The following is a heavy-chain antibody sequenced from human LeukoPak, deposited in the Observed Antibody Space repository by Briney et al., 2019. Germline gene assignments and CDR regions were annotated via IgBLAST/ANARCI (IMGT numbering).Heavy chain of an antibody. CDR2: IYHSGST. Sequence: SETLSLTCAVYGGSFSGYYWGWIRQPPGKGLEWIGSIYHSGSTYYNPSLKSRVTISVDTSKNQFSLKLSSVTAADTAVYYCARGLWFGGLFPPISYFDYWGQGTLVTVSS. D-gene: IGHD3-10*01. CDR3: ARGLWFGGLFPPISYFDY. CDR1: GGSFSGYY. V-gene: IGHV4-38-2*01. J-gene: IGHJ4*02.